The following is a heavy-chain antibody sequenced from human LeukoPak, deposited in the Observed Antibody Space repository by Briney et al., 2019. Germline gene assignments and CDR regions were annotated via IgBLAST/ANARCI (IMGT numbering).Heavy chain of an antibody. D-gene: IGHD2-8*01. Sequence: SVKVCCKASGGTFSSYAISWVRQAPGQGLEWMGRIIPIFGIANYAQKFQGRVTITADKSTSTAYMELSSLRSEDTAVYYCARDGACGTNGVCYGSTWGQGTLVTVSS. CDR2: IIPIFGIA. J-gene: IGHJ4*02. CDR3: ARDGACGTNGVCYGST. CDR1: GGTFSSYA. V-gene: IGHV1-69*04.